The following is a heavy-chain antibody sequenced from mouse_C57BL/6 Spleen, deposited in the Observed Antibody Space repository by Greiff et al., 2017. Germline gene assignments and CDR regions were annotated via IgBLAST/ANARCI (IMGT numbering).Heavy chain of an antibody. Sequence: QVQLQQPGAELVKPGASVKLSCKASGYTFTSYWMHWVKQRPGQGLEWIGMIHPNSGSTNYNEKFKSKATLTVDKSSSTAYMQLSSLTSEDSAVYYCASLDDYDPSYAMDYWGQGTSVTDSS. CDR2: IHPNSGST. V-gene: IGHV1-64*01. J-gene: IGHJ4*01. CDR3: ASLDDYDPSYAMDY. D-gene: IGHD2-4*01. CDR1: GYTFTSYW.